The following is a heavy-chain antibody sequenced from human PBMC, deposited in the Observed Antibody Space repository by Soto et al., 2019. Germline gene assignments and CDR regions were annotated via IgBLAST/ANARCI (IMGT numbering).Heavy chain of an antibody. Sequence: GGSLRLSCAASGFTFSSYAMSWVRQAPGKGLEWVSAISGSGGSTYYADSVKGRFTISRDNSKNTLYLQMNSLRAEDTAVYYCASPPRGYSGYSPSCFDYWGQGTLVTVSS. CDR2: ISGSGGST. CDR1: GFTFSSYA. D-gene: IGHD5-12*01. V-gene: IGHV3-23*01. J-gene: IGHJ4*02. CDR3: ASPPRGYSGYSPSCFDY.